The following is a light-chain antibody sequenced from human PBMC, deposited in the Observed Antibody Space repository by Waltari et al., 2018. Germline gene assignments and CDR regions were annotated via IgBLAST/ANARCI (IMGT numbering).Light chain of an antibody. Sequence: QSALTQPASVSGSPGQSITISCTGTSSAVGGYNYVSWDQQHPGKAPKLMIYDVGNRPAGVYNRFSGAKSGNTAALTISVLQAEDEADYYFSSYTSSSTLVFVGGTKLTVL. CDR1: SSAVGGYNY. CDR3: SSYTSSSTLV. V-gene: IGLV2-14*03. J-gene: IGLJ2*01. CDR2: DVG.